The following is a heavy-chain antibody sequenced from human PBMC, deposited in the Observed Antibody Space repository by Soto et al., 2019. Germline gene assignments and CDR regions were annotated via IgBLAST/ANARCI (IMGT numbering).Heavy chain of an antibody. CDR2: ISAYNGNT. J-gene: IGHJ4*02. V-gene: IGHV1-18*01. Sequence: ASVKVSCKASGYTFTSYGISWVRQAPGQGLEWMGWISAYNGNTNYAQKLQGRVTMTTDTSTSTAYMELRSLRSDDTAVYYCARDPPLEDYYGSGKHDYWGQGTLVTVSS. CDR1: GYTFTSYG. D-gene: IGHD3-10*01. CDR3: ARDPPLEDYYGSGKHDY.